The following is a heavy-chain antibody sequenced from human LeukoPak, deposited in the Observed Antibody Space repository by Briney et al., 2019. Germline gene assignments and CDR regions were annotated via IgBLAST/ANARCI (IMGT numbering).Heavy chain of an antibody. V-gene: IGHV4-30-2*01. CDR3: AAKPPRADFYPSGYMDV. Sequence: SQTLSLTCTVSGGSISSGGYYWSWIRQLPGKGLEWIGYIYHSGSTYYNPSLKSRVTISVDRSKNQFSLKLSSVTAADTAVYYCAAKPPRADFYPSGYMDVWGKGTTVTVSS. CDR1: GGSISSGGYY. D-gene: IGHD3-3*01. CDR2: IYHSGST. J-gene: IGHJ6*03.